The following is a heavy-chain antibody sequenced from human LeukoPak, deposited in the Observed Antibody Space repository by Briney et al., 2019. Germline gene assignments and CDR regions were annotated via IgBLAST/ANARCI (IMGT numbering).Heavy chain of an antibody. CDR3: ARDYGSGTPIIPWDY. CDR2: INPNSGGT. Sequence: ASVKVSCKASGYTFTGYYMHWVRQAPGQGLEWMGWINPNSGGTNYAQKFQGRVTMTRDTSISTAYVELSRLRSDDTALYYCARDYGSGTPIIPWDYWGQGTLVTVSS. J-gene: IGHJ4*02. V-gene: IGHV1-2*02. D-gene: IGHD3-10*01. CDR1: GYTFTGYY.